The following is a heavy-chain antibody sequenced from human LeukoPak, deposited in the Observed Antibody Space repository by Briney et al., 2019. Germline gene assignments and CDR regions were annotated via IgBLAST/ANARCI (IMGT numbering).Heavy chain of an antibody. CDR2: IYYSGST. D-gene: IGHD3-9*01. V-gene: IGHV4-39*01. CDR1: GGSISSSSYY. J-gene: IGHJ5*02. CDR3: ASRVHYDILTGQNWFDP. Sequence: SETLSLTCTVSGGSISSSSYYWGWIRQPPGKGLEWIGSIYYSGSTYYNPSLKSRVTISVDTSKNQFSLKLSSVTAADTAVYYCASRVHYDILTGQNWFDPWGQGTLVTVSS.